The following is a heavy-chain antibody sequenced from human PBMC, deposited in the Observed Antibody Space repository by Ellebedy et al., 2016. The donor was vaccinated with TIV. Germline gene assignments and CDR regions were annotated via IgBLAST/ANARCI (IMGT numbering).Heavy chain of an antibody. Sequence: PGGSLRLSCAASGFSVRTNFMSWARQAPGKGLEWVSVIYTPGNTYYADSVKGRFTFSRDDSENTLYLQMNSLRVDDTAVYYCVRDLTGSGIAYWGQGTLVTVSS. V-gene: IGHV3-53*01. CDR3: VRDLTGSGIAY. J-gene: IGHJ4*02. CDR2: IYTPGNT. D-gene: IGHD3-10*01. CDR1: GFSVRTNF.